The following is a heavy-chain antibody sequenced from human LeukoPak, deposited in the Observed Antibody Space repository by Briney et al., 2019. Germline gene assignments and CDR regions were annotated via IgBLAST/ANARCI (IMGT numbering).Heavy chain of an antibody. J-gene: IGHJ4*02. D-gene: IGHD2-21*02. CDR1: GGSISSYY. V-gene: IGHV4-59*01. CDR3: ARALGGGDWYYFDY. CDR2: IYYSGST. Sequence: SETLSLTCTVSGGSISSYYWSWIRQPPGKGLEWIGYIYYSGSTNYNPSLKSRVTISVDTSKNQFSLKLSSVTAADTAVYYCARALGGGDWYYFDYWGQGTLVTVSS.